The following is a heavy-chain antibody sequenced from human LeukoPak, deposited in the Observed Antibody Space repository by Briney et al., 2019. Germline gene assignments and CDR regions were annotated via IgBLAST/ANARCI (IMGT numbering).Heavy chain of an antibody. D-gene: IGHD2-2*01. Sequence: GGALRLSCAPSRFTFSRYAISWVRQAPGKGVEWVVFIRYDGSNKYSADSVKGRFTISRDNSKNSLYLQMNSLRAEDTAVYYWAKDRSTSCHDWGEGTLVTVSS. CDR2: IRYDGSNK. CDR3: AKDRSTSCHD. V-gene: IGHV3-30*02. J-gene: IGHJ4*02. CDR1: RFTFSRYA.